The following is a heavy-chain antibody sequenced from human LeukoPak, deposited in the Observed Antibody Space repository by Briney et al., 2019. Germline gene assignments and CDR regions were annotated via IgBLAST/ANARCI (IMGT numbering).Heavy chain of an antibody. CDR1: GGSFSTYY. CDR3: ARHYIAAGGGDAFDI. D-gene: IGHD6-13*01. J-gene: IGHJ3*02. V-gene: IGHV4-59*08. Sequence: PSETLSLTCTVTGGSFSTYYWSWIRQPPGKGLEWIGHFYYSGSTNYNPSLKSRVTISVDTSRNQFSLKLSSVTAADTAMYYCARHYIAAGGGDAFDIWGQGTMVTVSS. CDR2: FYYSGST.